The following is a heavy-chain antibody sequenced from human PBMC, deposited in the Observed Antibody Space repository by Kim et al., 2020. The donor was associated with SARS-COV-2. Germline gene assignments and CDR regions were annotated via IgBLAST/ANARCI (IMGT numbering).Heavy chain of an antibody. Sequence: GGSLRLSCAASGFTFSSYSMNWVRQAPGKGLEWVSSISSSSSYIYYADSVKGRFTISRDNAKNSLYLQMNSLRAEDTAVYYCARAAGLGDYYYYYGMDVWGQGTTVTVSS. D-gene: IGHD3-16*01. V-gene: IGHV3-21*01. J-gene: IGHJ6*02. CDR3: ARAAGLGDYYYYYGMDV. CDR1: GFTFSSYS. CDR2: ISSSSSYI.